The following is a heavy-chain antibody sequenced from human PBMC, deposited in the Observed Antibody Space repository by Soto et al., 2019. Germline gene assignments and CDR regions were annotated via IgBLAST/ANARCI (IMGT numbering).Heavy chain of an antibody. CDR3: ARDRYYDSSGYDFDY. D-gene: IGHD3-22*01. J-gene: IGHJ4*02. CDR2: IWYDGSNK. Sequence: QVQLVESGGGVVQPGRSLRLSCAASGFTFSSYGMHWVRQAPGKGLEWVAVIWYDGSNKYYADSVKGRFTISRDNSKNTLYLQMNSLRAEDTAVYYCARDRYYDSSGYDFDYWGQGTLVTVSS. V-gene: IGHV3-33*01. CDR1: GFTFSSYG.